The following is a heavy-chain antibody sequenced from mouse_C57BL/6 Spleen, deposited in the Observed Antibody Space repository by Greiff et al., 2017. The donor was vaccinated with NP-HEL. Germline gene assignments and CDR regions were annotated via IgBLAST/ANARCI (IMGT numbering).Heavy chain of an antibody. V-gene: IGHV1-64*01. J-gene: IGHJ4*01. D-gene: IGHD2-4*01. Sequence: VQLQQPGAELVKPGASVKLSCKASGYTFTSYWMHWVKQRPGQGLEWIGMIHPNSGSTNYNEKFKSKATLTVDKSSSTAYMQLSSLTSEDSAVYYCARSLITTYYYAMDYWGQGTSVTVSS. CDR3: ARSLITTYYYAMDY. CDR2: IHPNSGST. CDR1: GYTFTSYW.